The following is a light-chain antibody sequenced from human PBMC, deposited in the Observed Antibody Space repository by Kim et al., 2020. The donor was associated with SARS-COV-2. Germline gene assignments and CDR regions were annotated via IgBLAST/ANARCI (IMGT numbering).Light chain of an antibody. CDR3: QQYNNWPPYT. V-gene: IGKV3-15*01. J-gene: IGKJ2*01. CDR1: QTVGTN. CDR2: AAS. Sequence: ETVMTQSPATLSVSPEMRATLSCRASQTVGTNLAWYQQKPGQAPRLLIYAASTRATGVPARFSGSGSGTEFTLTITGLQSDDFAVYYCQQYNNWPPYTFGQGTKLAI.